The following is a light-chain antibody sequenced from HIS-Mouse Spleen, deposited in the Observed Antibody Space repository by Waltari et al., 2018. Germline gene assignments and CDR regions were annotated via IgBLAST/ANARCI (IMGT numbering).Light chain of an antibody. J-gene: IGKJ1*01. CDR3: QQSYRTPRT. Sequence: DIQMTQSPSSLSASVGDRVTITCQASQSISSYLNWYQQKPGKAPKLLIYAASSLQSGVPSRFSGSGSGTEFTLTISSLQPEDFATYYCQQSYRTPRTFGQGTKVESK. V-gene: IGKV1-39*01. CDR1: QSISSY. CDR2: AAS.